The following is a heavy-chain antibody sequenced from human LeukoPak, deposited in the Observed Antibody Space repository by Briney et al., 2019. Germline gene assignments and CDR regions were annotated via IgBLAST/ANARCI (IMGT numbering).Heavy chain of an antibody. J-gene: IGHJ6*03. CDR1: GGSISSYY. D-gene: IGHD2-2*01. V-gene: IGHV4-4*09. Sequence: SETLSLTCTVSGGSISSYYWSWIRQPPGKGLEWIGYIYTSGSTNYNPSLKSRVTISVDTSKNQFSLKPSSVTAADTAVYYCARLNIVVVPAAMYYYYYMDVWGKGTTVTVSS. CDR3: ARLNIVVVPAAMYYYYYMDV. CDR2: IYTSGST.